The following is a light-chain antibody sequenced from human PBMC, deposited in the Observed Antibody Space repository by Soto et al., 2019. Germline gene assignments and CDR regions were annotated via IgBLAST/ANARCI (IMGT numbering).Light chain of an antibody. CDR3: CSYAGSSTPYV. J-gene: IGLJ1*01. Sequence: QSALTQPASVSGSPGHSITIACTGTSSDVGSYNLVSWYQQLPGKAPKLLIYEVTKRPSGVSNRFSGSKSGNTASLTISGLQAEDEADYYCCSYAGSSTPYVFGSGTKVTVL. V-gene: IGLV2-23*02. CDR1: SSDVGSYNL. CDR2: EVT.